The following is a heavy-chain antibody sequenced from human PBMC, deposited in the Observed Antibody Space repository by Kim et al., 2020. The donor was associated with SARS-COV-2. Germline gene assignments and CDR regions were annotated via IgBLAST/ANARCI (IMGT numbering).Heavy chain of an antibody. Sequence: GGSLRLSCAASGFTFSSYGMHWVRQAPGKGLEWVAVIWYDGSNKYYADSVKGRFTISRDNSKNTLYLQMNSLRAEDTAVYYCARERKNDYGDRGFDYWGQGTLVTVSS. CDR3: ARERKNDYGDRGFDY. J-gene: IGHJ4*02. V-gene: IGHV3-33*08. CDR2: IWYDGSNK. D-gene: IGHD4-17*01. CDR1: GFTFSSYG.